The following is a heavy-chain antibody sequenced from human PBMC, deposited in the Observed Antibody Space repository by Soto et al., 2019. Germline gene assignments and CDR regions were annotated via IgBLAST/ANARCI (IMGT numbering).Heavy chain of an antibody. CDR2: ISYDGSNK. V-gene: IGHV3-30*18. Sequence: QVQLVESGGGVVQPGRSPRLSCAASGFTFSSYGMHWVRQAPGKGLEWVAVISYDGSNKYYADSVKGRFTISRDNSKNTLYLQMNSLRAEDTAVYYCAKDLQLWSAVYYYYGMDVWGQGTTVTVSS. CDR1: GFTFSSYG. CDR3: AKDLQLWSAVYYYYGMDV. D-gene: IGHD5-18*01. J-gene: IGHJ6*02.